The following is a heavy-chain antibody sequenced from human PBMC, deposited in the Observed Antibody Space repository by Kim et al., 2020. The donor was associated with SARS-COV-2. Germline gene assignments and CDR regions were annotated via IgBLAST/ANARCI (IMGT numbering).Heavy chain of an antibody. J-gene: IGHJ4*02. D-gene: IGHD2-8*02. CDR3: ARHGGGSIVLVVYAASFDY. Sequence: SETLSLTCTVSGGSISSSSYYWGWIRQPPGKGLEWIGSIYYSGSTYYNPSLKSRVTISVDTSKNQFSLKLSSVTAADTAVYYFARHGGGSIVLVVYAASFDYWGKGTLATVSS. V-gene: IGHV4-39*01. CDR2: IYYSGST. CDR1: GGSISSSSYY.